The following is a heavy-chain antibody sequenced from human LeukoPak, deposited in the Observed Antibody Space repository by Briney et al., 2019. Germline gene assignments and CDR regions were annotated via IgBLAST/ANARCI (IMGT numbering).Heavy chain of an antibody. J-gene: IGHJ4*02. D-gene: IGHD4-17*01. Sequence: ASVKVSCKVSGYSLTDLSLHWVRQAPGKGLEWMGGFNPEDGEPIYAQKFQGRLSMTEDTSKDTGYMELRTLRSEDTALYYCAKSHGDYGLLDYWGQGTLVTVSS. CDR3: AKSHGDYGLLDY. V-gene: IGHV1-24*01. CDR2: FNPEDGEP. CDR1: GYSLTDLS.